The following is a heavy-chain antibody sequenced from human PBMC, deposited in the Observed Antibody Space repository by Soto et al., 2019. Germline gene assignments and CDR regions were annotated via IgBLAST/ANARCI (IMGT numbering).Heavy chain of an antibody. D-gene: IGHD2-15*01. Sequence: QVQLQQWGAGLLKPSETLSLTCAVSGGSFSGYYWIWIRQPPGKGLEWIGEINHSGSTNYNPSLKSRVTISVDTSKNQFSRKLSSVTAADTAGYYWARGWGLVAGPADYWGQGTLVTVSS. V-gene: IGHV4-34*01. CDR1: GGSFSGYY. CDR2: INHSGST. J-gene: IGHJ4*02. CDR3: ARGWGLVAGPADY.